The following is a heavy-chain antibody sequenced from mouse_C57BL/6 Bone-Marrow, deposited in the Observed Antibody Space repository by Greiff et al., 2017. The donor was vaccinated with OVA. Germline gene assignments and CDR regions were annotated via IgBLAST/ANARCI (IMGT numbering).Heavy chain of an antibody. CDR2: ISDGGSYT. CDR3: AREGGGSSALAY. D-gene: IGHD1-1*01. CDR1: GFTFSSYA. V-gene: IGHV5-4*01. J-gene: IGHJ3*01. Sequence: EVKLVESGGGLVKPGGSLKLSCAASGFTFSSYAMSWVRQTPEKRLEWVATISDGGSYTYYPDNVKGRFSISRDNAKNNLYLQSSQLKSEDTALYDRAREGGGSSALAYWGQGTLVTVSA.